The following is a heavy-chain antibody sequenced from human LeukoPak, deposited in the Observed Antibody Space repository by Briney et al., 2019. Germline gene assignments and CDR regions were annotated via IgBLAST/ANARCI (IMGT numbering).Heavy chain of an antibody. CDR3: VSFYETY. CDR2: INSDGSWS. CDR1: GHYW. J-gene: IGHJ4*02. V-gene: IGHV3-74*01. D-gene: IGHD2-2*01. Sequence: GGSLRLSCAASGHYWMHWVRQAPGKGLVWVSHINSDGSWSSYADSVKGRFTISKDNAKNTVYLQMNNLRAEDTAVYYCVSFYETYWGRGTLVTVSS.